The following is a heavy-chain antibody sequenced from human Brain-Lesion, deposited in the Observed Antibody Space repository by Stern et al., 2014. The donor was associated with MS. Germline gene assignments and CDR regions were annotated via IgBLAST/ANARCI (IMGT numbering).Heavy chain of an antibody. CDR1: GFTFGSCA. J-gene: IGHJ5*02. V-gene: IGHV3-30*18. CDR2: VSFDGSNK. Sequence: QLVQSGGGVVQPGGPLRLPCVASGFTFGSCAMHWVRQAPGKGLEGVAGVSFDGSNKYYADSVKGRFTISRDNSQNTLYMQMSSLRPEDTAVYYCAKDRQYLTYFFDHWGQGSLVTVSS. D-gene: IGHD2/OR15-2a*01. CDR3: AKDRQYLTYFFDH.